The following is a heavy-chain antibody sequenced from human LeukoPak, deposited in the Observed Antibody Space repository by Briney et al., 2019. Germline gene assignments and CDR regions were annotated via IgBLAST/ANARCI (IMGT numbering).Heavy chain of an antibody. J-gene: IGHJ4*02. CDR1: GYTFTGYY. Sequence: GAPVKVSCKASGYTFTGYYMHWVRQAPGQGLEWMGWINPNTGDTKYAQQFQGRVTVTRDTSISTAYMDLSRLTSDDTAVYYCARGLYPDYWGQGTRVTVSS. CDR3: ARGLYPDY. D-gene: IGHD2-8*01. V-gene: IGHV1-2*02. CDR2: INPNTGDT.